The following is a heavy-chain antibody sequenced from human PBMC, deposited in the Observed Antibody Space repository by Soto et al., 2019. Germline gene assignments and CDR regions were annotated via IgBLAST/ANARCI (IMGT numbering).Heavy chain of an antibody. J-gene: IGHJ4*02. CDR3: AREDSIIIRAVADF. CDR2: VSKSDYT. CDR1: GCTFINYG. Sequence: LSCVVSGCTFINYGINWIRQTQGKGLEWVSTVSKSDYTYYSDSVKGRFTISRDNAKNSVSLQMSTLRAEDTAVYYCAREDSIIIRAVADFWGQRTLVTVSS. V-gene: IGHV3-21*01. D-gene: IGHD3-22*01.